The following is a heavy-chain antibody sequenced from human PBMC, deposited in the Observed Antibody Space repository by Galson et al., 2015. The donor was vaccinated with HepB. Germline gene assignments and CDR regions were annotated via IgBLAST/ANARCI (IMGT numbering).Heavy chain of an antibody. CDR1: GFTFSSYE. Sequence: SLRLSCAASGFTFSSYEMNWVRQAPGKGLEWVSYISSSGSTIYYADSVKGRFTISRDNAKNSLYLQMNSLRAEDTAVYYCARDISSGYYPYYYYGMDVWGQGTAVTVSS. J-gene: IGHJ6*02. CDR3: ARDISSGYYPYYYYGMDV. CDR2: ISSSGSTI. D-gene: IGHD3-22*01. V-gene: IGHV3-48*03.